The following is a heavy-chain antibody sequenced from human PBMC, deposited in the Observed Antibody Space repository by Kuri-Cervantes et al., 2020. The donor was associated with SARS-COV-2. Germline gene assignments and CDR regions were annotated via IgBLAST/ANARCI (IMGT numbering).Heavy chain of an antibody. CDR3: ARDIGYCSGGSCYGRVYYYYGMDV. CDR1: GFTFSNSD. V-gene: IGHV3-19*01. D-gene: IGHD2-15*01. CDR2: VSWNGSRT. J-gene: IGHJ6*02. Sequence: GGSLRLSCAASGFTFSNSDMNWVRQAPGKGLEWVSGVSWNGSRTHYADSVKGRFIISRDNSRNFLYQQMNSLRPEDMAVYYCARDIGYCSGGSCYGRVYYYYGMDVWGQGTTVTVSS.